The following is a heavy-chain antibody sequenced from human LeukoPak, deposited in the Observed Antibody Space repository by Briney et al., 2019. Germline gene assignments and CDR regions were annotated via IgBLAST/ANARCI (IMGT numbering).Heavy chain of an antibody. J-gene: IGHJ4*02. CDR3: ARHSYSGYEGPFDY. V-gene: IGHV5-51*01. Sequence: GESLKISCKGSGYRFTSYWIGWVRQLPGKGLEWMGIIYPVDSDTTYSPSFQGQVTISADKSISTAYLQWSSLKASDTAMYYCARHSYSGYEGPFDYWGQGTLVTVSS. CDR1: GYRFTSYW. D-gene: IGHD5-12*01. CDR2: IYPVDSDT.